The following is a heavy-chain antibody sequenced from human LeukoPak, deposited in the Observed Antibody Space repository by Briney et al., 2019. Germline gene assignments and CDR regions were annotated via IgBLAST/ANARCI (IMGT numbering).Heavy chain of an antibody. Sequence: SETLSLTCTVSGGSISSSSYYWGWIRQPPGKGLEWIGSIYYSGSTYYNPSLKSRVTISVDTSKNQFSLKLSSVTAADTAVYYCARDRRQQLVLYYYYYMDVWGKGTTVTVSS. V-gene: IGHV4-39*07. D-gene: IGHD6-13*01. J-gene: IGHJ6*03. CDR1: GGSISSSSYY. CDR3: ARDRRQQLVLYYYYYMDV. CDR2: IYYSGST.